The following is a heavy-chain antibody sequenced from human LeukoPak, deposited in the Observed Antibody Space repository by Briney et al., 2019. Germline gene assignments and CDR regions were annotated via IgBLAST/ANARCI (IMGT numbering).Heavy chain of an antibody. D-gene: IGHD2-15*01. CDR3: AKAPVTSCRGAFCYPFDS. Sequence: PGGTLRLSCAASGFIFSTYGMSWVRQAPGKGLEWVSAISGSGGNTYYADSVQGRFTISRDNSKNTLYLQMNSLRAEDAAVYYCAKAPVTSCRGAFCYPFDSWGQGTLVTVSS. J-gene: IGHJ4*02. CDR1: GFIFSTYG. CDR2: ISGSGGNT. V-gene: IGHV3-23*01.